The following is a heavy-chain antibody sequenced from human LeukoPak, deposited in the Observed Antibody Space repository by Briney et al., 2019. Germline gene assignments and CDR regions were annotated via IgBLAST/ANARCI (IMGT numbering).Heavy chain of an antibody. J-gene: IGHJ4*02. CDR2: IYTTGST. D-gene: IGHD4-23*01. CDR3: AKDQYGGNPQYYFDY. CDR1: GGSITKYY. V-gene: IGHV4-4*07. Sequence: NPSETLSLTCTVSGGSITKYYWSWIRQPAGKGLEWIGRIYTTGSTNYNPSLKSRVTMSVDTSKNQFSLKLSSVTAVDTAVYYCAKDQYGGNPQYYFDYWGQGTLVTVSS.